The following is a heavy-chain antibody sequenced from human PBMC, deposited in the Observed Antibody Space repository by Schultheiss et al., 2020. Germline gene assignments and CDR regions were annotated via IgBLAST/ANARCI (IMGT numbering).Heavy chain of an antibody. CDR3: ARGVIGGYPWFDP. CDR2: IYHSGST. D-gene: IGHD3-10*01. J-gene: IGHJ5*02. Sequence: SETLSLTCAVSGGSISSSNWWSWVRQPPGKGLEWIGEIYHSGSTNYNPSLKSRVTISVDKSKNQFSLKLSFVTAADAAVYYCARGVIGGYPWFDPWGQGTLVTVSS. CDR1: GGSISSSNW. V-gene: IGHV4-4*02.